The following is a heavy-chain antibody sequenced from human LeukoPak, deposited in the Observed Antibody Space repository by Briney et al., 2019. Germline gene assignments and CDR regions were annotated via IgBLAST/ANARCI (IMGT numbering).Heavy chain of an antibody. CDR1: GFTSSSYW. CDR2: IKQDGSGK. D-gene: IGHD3-10*01. CDR3: ASGSEVVIDY. Sequence: GGSLRLSCVASGFTSSSYWMTWVRQAPGKGLEWVADIKQDGSGKNYVDSVRGRFTISRDNGENSLYLQMDSLRVEDTAVYYCASGSEVVIDYWGQGTLVTVSS. V-gene: IGHV3-7*01. J-gene: IGHJ4*02.